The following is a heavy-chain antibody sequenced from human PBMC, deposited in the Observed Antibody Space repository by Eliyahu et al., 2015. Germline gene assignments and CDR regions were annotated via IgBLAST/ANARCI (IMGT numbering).Heavy chain of an antibody. CDR2: IYPGDSDT. CDR3: ARRVVSPATSYYFDY. D-gene: IGHD2-2*01. V-gene: IGHV5-51*01. Sequence: EVQLVQSGAEVKKPGESLKISCKGSGYPFTNYWTXGCGQMPGKGLEWIGVIYPGDSDTRYSPSFQGQVTISADKSITTAYLQWSSLKASDTAMYYCARRVVSPATSYYFDYWGRGTLVTVSS. J-gene: IGHJ4*02. CDR1: GYPFTNYW.